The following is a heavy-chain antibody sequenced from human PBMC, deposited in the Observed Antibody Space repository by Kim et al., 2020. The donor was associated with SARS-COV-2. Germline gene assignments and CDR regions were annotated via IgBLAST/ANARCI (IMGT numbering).Heavy chain of an antibody. CDR1: GFNFRSNA. J-gene: IGHJ6*02. V-gene: IGHV3-23*01. Sequence: GGSLRLSCAASGFNFRSNAMSWVRQAPGKGPEWVSGIGSDGSAHYADSVRGRFTISRDTYRNTLYLELNSLSAEDTALYYCAKDLHYYSAMDVCGQGATV. D-gene: IGHD3-22*01. CDR3: AKDLHYYSAMDV. CDR2: IGSDGSA.